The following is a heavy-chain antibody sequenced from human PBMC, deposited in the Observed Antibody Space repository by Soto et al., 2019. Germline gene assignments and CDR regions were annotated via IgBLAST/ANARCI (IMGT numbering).Heavy chain of an antibody. V-gene: IGHV1-3*01. J-gene: IGHJ5*02. Sequence: VASVKVSCKASGYTFTSYGIHWVRQAPGQRLEWMGWINAANGDTKYSPKFQGRVTITRDTSASTAYMELSSLRSEDTAVYYCVRRHVSATGIDWFDPWGQGTQVTV. CDR1: GYTFTSYG. D-gene: IGHD6-13*01. CDR2: INAANGDT. CDR3: VRRHVSATGIDWFDP.